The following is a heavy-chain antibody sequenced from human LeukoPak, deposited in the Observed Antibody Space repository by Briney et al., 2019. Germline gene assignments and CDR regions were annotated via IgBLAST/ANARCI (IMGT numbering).Heavy chain of an antibody. Sequence: ASVKVSCKASGYTFTGYYMHWVRQAPGQGLEWMGWINPNSGGTNYAQKFQGRVTMTEDTSTDTAYMELSSLRSEDTAVYYCATPGFGDNWFDPWGQGTLVTVSS. D-gene: IGHD3-10*01. CDR1: GYTFTGYY. J-gene: IGHJ5*02. V-gene: IGHV1-2*02. CDR3: ATPGFGDNWFDP. CDR2: INPNSGGT.